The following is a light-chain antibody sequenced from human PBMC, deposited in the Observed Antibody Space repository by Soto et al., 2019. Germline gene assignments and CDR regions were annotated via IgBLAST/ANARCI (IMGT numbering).Light chain of an antibody. V-gene: IGLV1-40*01. CDR1: SSNIGAPYD. J-gene: IGLJ1*01. Sequence: QSVLTQPPSVSGAPGQTVTISCTGSSSNIGAPYDVHWYQHLPGTAPKLLICGGNNRPSGVPDRFSGSRPGTSASLDITGLQAEDEAAYFCQSYDMSLNNYVFGTGTKVTVL. CDR2: GGN. CDR3: QSYDMSLNNYV.